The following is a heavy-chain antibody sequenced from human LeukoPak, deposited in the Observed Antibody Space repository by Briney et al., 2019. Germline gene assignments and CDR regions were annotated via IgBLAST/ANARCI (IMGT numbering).Heavy chain of an antibody. CDR3: ARVGIAAAGAFWFDP. V-gene: IGHV1-69*13. Sequence: SVTVSCKASGGTFSSYAISWVRQAPGQGLEWMGGIIPIFGTANYAQKFQGRVTITADESTSTAHMELSSLRSEDTAVYYCARVGIAAAGAFWFDPWGQGTLVTVSS. CDR1: GGTFSSYA. J-gene: IGHJ5*02. CDR2: IIPIFGTA. D-gene: IGHD6-13*01.